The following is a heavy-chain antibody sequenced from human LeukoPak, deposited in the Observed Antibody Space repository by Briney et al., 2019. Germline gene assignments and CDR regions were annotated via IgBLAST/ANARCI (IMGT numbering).Heavy chain of an antibody. CDR3: AKAWGDGANYYYYYMDV. V-gene: IGHV3-30*02. D-gene: IGHD2-21*02. CDR1: GFTFSSYG. J-gene: IGHJ6*03. Sequence: HPGGSLRLSCAASGFTFSSYGMHWVRQAPGKGLEWVAFIRYDGSNKNYADSVKGRFTISRDNSKNTLYLQMNSLGAEDTAVYYCAKAWGDGANYYYYYMDVWGKGTTVTVSS. CDR2: IRYDGSNK.